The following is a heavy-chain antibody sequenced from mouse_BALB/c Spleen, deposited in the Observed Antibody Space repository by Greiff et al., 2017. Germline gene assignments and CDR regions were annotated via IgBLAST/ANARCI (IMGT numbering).Heavy chain of an antibody. CDR2: IWSGGST. CDR1: GFSLTSYG. V-gene: IGHV2-2*02. CDR3: ARKDYGNYVRAMDY. D-gene: IGHD2-1*01. J-gene: IGHJ4*01. Sequence: VKLMESGPGLVQPSQSLSITCTVSGFSLTSYGVHWVRQSPGKGLEWLGVIWSGGSTDYNAAFISRLSISKDNSKSQVFFKMNSLQANDTAIYYCARKDYGNYVRAMDYWGQGTSVTVSS.